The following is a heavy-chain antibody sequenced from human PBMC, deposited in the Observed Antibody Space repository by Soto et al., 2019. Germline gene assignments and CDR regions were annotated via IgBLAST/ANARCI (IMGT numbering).Heavy chain of an antibody. D-gene: IGHD3-3*01. J-gene: IGHJ4*02. CDR3: AHRVLRKVFGVVTTTAIYFDF. CDR2: IYWDDDK. CDR1: GFSLTTSGVG. V-gene: IGHV2-5*02. Sequence: QITLNESGPTQVKPRQTLTLTCTFSGFSLTTSGVGVGWIRQSPGKAPEWLALIYWDDDKRYSPSLNRRLTITKDTPKNQVILTMADLHPADTATYYCAHRVLRKVFGVVTTTAIYFDFWGQGTPGAVSS.